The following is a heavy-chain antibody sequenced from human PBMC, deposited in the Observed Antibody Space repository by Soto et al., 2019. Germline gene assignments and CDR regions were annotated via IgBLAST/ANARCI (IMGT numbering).Heavy chain of an antibody. CDR3: ARAPGSSSRPLVFDY. CDR2: ISIYNGNI. V-gene: IGHV1-18*04. CDR1: GDTFTSNG. J-gene: IGHJ4*02. D-gene: IGHD6-6*01. Sequence: QVQVVQSGAEVKRPGASVKVSCKASGDTFTSNGISWVRQAPGQGLEWLAWISIYNGNIQYAQKVQGRVTMTTDTSTNTAYMELRSLRSDDTAVYYCARAPGSSSRPLVFDYWGQGTLVTVSA.